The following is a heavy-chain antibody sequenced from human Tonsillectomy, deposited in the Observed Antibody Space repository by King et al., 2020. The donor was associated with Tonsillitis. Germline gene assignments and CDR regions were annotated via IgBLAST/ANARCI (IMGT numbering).Heavy chain of an antibody. CDR1: GYTLTSYW. J-gene: IGHJ4*02. Sequence: VQLVESGAEVKKPGESLMVSCQGSGYTLTSYWIGWVRQMPGKGLEWMGIIYPGDSDTRYSPSFQGQVTISADKSVSTAYLQWSSLKASDTAMYYCATTRAGAGTGFDYWGQGTLVTVSS. CDR3: ATTRAGAGTGFDY. V-gene: IGHV5-51*01. CDR2: IYPGDSDT. D-gene: IGHD6-13*01.